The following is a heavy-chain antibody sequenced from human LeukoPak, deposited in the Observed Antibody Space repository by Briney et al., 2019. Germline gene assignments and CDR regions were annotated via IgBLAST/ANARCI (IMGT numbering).Heavy chain of an antibody. V-gene: IGHV4-4*09. J-gene: IGHJ6*03. Sequence: SETLSLTCTVSGGSITRYYWSWIRQPPEKGLEWIGYIYTSGSTNYHPSLKSRVTISVDTSKNQFSLKLNSVTAADTAVYYCARLDRFGANYYYMDVWGKGTSVTVSS. CDR1: GGSITRYY. CDR2: IYTSGST. CDR3: ARLDRFGANYYYMDV. D-gene: IGHD3-10*01.